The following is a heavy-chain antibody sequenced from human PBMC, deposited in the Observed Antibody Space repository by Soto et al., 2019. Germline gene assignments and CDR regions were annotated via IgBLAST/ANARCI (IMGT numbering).Heavy chain of an antibody. CDR3: ARESEDLTSNFDY. Sequence: GGSLRLSCAASGFTFTRYSMNWVRQAPGKGLEWVSSISSTTNYIYYGDSMKGRFTISRNNAKNSLYLEMNSLRAEDTAVYYCARESEDLTSNFDYWGQGTLVTVSS. J-gene: IGHJ4*02. CDR1: GFTFTRYS. V-gene: IGHV3-21*06. CDR2: ISSTTNYI.